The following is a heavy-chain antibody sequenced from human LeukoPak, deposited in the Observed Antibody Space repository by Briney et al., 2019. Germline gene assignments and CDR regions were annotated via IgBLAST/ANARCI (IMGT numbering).Heavy chain of an antibody. V-gene: IGHV3-23*01. J-gene: IGHJ1*01. D-gene: IGHD3-22*01. CDR3: ASVPFVVIIGEYFQH. CDR1: GFTFSDHY. CDR2: ISGSGGST. Sequence: PGGSLRLSCAASGFTFSDHYMDWVRQAPGKGLEWVSAISGSGGSTYYADSVRGRFTISRDNSMNTLHLQMNSLRAEDTAVYYCASVPFVVIIGEYFQHWGQGTLVTVSS.